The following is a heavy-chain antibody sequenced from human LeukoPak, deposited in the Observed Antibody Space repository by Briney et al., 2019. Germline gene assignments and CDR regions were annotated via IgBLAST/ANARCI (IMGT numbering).Heavy chain of an antibody. J-gene: IGHJ4*02. D-gene: IGHD2-15*01. CDR1: GYSLISDYY. CDR3: ARAMVVVAATGYFDY. Sequence: SETLSHTCTVSGYSLISDYYWGWIRQPPGKGLEGIGNIYHRGSTYYHPSLKSRVTISVDTSKNQFSLKLSSVTAADTAVYYCARAMVVVAATGYFDYWGLGTLLTVSS. CDR2: IYHRGST. V-gene: IGHV4-38-2*02.